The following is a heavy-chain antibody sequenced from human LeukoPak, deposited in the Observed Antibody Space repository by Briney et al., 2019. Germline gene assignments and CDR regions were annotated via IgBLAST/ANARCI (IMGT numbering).Heavy chain of an antibody. V-gene: IGHV4-34*01. CDR1: GGSFSGYY. J-gene: IGHJ4*02. D-gene: IGHD6-13*01. Sequence: PSETLSLTCAVYGGSFSGYYWSWIRQPPGKGLEWIGEINHSGSTNYNPSLKSRVTISADTSKNQFSLKLSSVTAADTAVYYCARGGGVRYSSSWYRYYFDYWGQGTLVTVSS. CDR3: ARGGGVRYSSSWYRYYFDY. CDR2: INHSGST.